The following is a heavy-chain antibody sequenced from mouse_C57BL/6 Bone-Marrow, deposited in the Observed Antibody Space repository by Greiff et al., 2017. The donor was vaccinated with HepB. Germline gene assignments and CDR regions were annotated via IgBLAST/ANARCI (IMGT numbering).Heavy chain of an antibody. CDR2: ILPSIGRT. J-gene: IGHJ1*03. V-gene: IGHV15-2*01. Sequence: QVQLQQSGSELMSPGSSVKLSCKDFDSEVFPIAYMSWVRQKPGHGFEWIGGILPSIGRTIYGEKFEDKATLDADTLSNTAYLELNSLTSEDSAIYYCARPLITTVVARNWYFDVWGTGTTVTVSS. D-gene: IGHD1-1*01. CDR1: DSEVFPIAY. CDR3: ARPLITTVVARNWYFDV.